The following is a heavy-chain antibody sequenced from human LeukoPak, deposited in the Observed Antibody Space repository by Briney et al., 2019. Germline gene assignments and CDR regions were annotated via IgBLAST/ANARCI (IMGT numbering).Heavy chain of an antibody. V-gene: IGHV4-34*01. J-gene: IGHJ3*02. D-gene: IGHD6-19*01. Sequence: SETLSLTCAVYGGSFSGYYWSWIRQPPGKGLEWIGEINHSGSTNYNPSLKSRVTISVDTSKKQFSLKLSSVTAADTAVYYCAGANSSGWKGYNDAFDIWGQGTMVTVSS. CDR1: GGSFSGYY. CDR2: INHSGST. CDR3: AGANSSGWKGYNDAFDI.